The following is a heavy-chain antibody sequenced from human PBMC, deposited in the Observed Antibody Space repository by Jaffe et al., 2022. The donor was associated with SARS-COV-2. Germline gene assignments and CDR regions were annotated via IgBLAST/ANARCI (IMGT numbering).Heavy chain of an antibody. CDR2: ISYDGSNK. CDR1: GFTFSSYA. V-gene: IGHV3-30-3*01. CDR3: ARDKKGVGGVFDY. D-gene: IGHD1-26*01. J-gene: IGHJ4*02. Sequence: QVQLVESGGGVVQPGRSLRLSCAASGFTFSSYAMHWVRQAPGKGLEWVAVISYDGSNKYYADSVKGRFTISRDNSKNTLYLQMNSLRAEDTAVYYCARDKKGVGGVFDYWGQGTLVTVSS.